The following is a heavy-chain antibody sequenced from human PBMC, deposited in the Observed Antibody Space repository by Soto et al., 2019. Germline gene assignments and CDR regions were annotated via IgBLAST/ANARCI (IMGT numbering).Heavy chain of an antibody. CDR1: GGTFISYA. V-gene: IGHV1-69*13. CDR3: ARNPEVHVWGSLFY. CDR2: IIPIFGTA. J-gene: IGHJ4*02. D-gene: IGHD3-16*01. Sequence: SVKGYGKASGGTFISYAIGWLRQAPGQGLEWMGGIIPIFGTANYAQKFQGRVTITADESTSTAYMELSSLRSEDTAVYYCARNPEVHVWGSLFYWGQGTLVTVSS.